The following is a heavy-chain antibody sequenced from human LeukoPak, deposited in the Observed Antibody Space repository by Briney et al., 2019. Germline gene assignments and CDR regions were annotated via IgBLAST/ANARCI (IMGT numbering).Heavy chain of an antibody. CDR2: ISGSGDST. D-gene: IGHD6-13*01. V-gene: IGHV3-23*01. CDR1: GFTFSGYA. J-gene: IGHJ4*02. CDR3: ERSPEDLAAAGLNY. Sequence: GGSLRLSCAASGFTFSGYAMSWVRQPPGKGLEWVSAISGSGDSTYYADSVKGRFTIFRDNSKSTLFLQLNSLRAEDTAFYYCERSPEDLAAAGLNYWGQGTLVTVSS.